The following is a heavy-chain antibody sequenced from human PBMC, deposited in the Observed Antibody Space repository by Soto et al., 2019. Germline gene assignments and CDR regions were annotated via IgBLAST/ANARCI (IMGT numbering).Heavy chain of an antibody. V-gene: IGHV4-31*03. CDR2: IYYSGST. Sequence: SETLSLTCTVSGGSISSGGYYWSWIRQHPGKGLEWIGYIYYSGSTYYNPSLKSRVTISVDTSKNQFSLKLSSVTAADTAVYYCARDSRQVYGMDVWGQGTTVTVSS. CDR3: ARDSRQVYGMDV. CDR1: GGSISSGGYY. J-gene: IGHJ6*02.